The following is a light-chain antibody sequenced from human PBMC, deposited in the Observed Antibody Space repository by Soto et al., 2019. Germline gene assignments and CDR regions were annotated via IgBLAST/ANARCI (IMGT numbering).Light chain of an antibody. J-gene: IGLJ2*01. Sequence: QPVLTQSPSASASLGASVKLTCTLSSGHSNYAIAWHQQQPEKGPRYLMKLNSDGSHSKGDGIPDRFSGSSSGAERYLTISSLQSEVEADYYCQTWGTGIRVFGGGTKLTVL. CDR3: QTWGTGIRV. V-gene: IGLV4-69*01. CDR2: LNSDGSH. CDR1: SGHSNYA.